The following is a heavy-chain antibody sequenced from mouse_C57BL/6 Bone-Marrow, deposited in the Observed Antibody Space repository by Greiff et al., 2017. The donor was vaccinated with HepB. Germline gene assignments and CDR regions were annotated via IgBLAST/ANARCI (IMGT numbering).Heavy chain of an antibody. CDR2: IYYSGTI. Sequence: DVKLQESGPGLVKPSQTVFLTCTVTGISITTGNYRWSWIRQFPGNKLEWIGYIYYSGTITYNPSLTSRTTITRDTPKNQFFLEMNSLTAEDTATYYCARAYYSNTKDYAMDYWGQGTSVTVSS. CDR1: GISITTGNYR. J-gene: IGHJ4*01. V-gene: IGHV3-5*01. CDR3: ARAYYSNTKDYAMDY. D-gene: IGHD2-5*01.